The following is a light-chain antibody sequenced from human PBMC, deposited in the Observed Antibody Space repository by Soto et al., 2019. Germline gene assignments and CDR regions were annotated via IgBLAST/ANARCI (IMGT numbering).Light chain of an antibody. CDR3: CANDGTSHV. Sequence: QSVLTQPPSVSGSPGQSVTISCTGTSSDIGGYNYVSWYQQLPGKAPKLMIYDVSKRPSGVPDRGSGSNSGNTPSLTISGLQAEDDSYYYCCANDGTSHVFGTGTKLTVL. J-gene: IGLJ1*01. CDR1: SSDIGGYNY. CDR2: DVS. V-gene: IGLV2-11*01.